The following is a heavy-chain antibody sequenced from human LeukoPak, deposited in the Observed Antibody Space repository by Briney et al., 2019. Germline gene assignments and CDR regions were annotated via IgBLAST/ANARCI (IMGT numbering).Heavy chain of an antibody. J-gene: IGHJ4*02. CDR1: GFTFSSYG. CDR2: IRYDGSNK. CDR3: AKGADNYDFWSGYPHFDY. V-gene: IGHV3-30*02. D-gene: IGHD3-3*01. Sequence: GGSLRLSCAASGFTFSSYGMHWVRQAPGKGLEWVAFIRYDGSNKYYADSVKGRFTISRDNSKNTLYLQMNSLRAEDTAVYYCAKGADNYDFWSGYPHFDYWGQGTLVTVSS.